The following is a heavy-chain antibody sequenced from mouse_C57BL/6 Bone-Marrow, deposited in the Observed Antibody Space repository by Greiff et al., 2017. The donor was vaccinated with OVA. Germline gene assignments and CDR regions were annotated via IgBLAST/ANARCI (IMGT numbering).Heavy chain of an antibody. J-gene: IGHJ1*03. CDR2: ISNGGGST. V-gene: IGHV5-12*01. D-gene: IGHD1-1*01. CDR1: GFTFSDYY. Sequence: EVQRVESGGGLVQPGGSLKLSCAASGFTFSDYYMYWVRQTPEKRLEWVAYISNGGGSTYYPDTVKGRFTISRDNAKNTLYLQMSRLKSEDTAMYYCARHVTTVVAHWYFDVWGTGTTVTVSS. CDR3: ARHVTTVVAHWYFDV.